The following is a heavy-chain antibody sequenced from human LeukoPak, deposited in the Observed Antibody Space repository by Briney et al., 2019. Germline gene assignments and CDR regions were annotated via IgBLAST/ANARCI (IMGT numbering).Heavy chain of an antibody. CDR1: GGSISSTSYY. J-gene: IGHJ6*03. CDR3: ARHQGVGSGWTNPYYYYYYYMDV. CDR2: IYYSGST. D-gene: IGHD6-19*01. Sequence: PSETLSLTCTVSGGSISSTSYYWGWIRQPPGKRLEWIGSIYYSGSTYYNPSLKSRVTISVDTSKNQFSPNLTSVTAADTAVYFCARHQGVGSGWTNPYYYYYYYMDVWGKGTSVTVSS. V-gene: IGHV4-39*01.